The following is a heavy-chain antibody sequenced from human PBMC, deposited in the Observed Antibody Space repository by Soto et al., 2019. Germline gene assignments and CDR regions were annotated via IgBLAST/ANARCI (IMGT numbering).Heavy chain of an antibody. Sequence: SETLSLTCAVYGGSFSGYYWSWIRQPPGKGLEWIGEINHSGSTNYNPSLKSRVTISVDTSKTQFSLKLSSVTAADTAVYYCATITVPASRHIDFDYWGRGTLVTVSS. V-gene: IGHV4-34*01. CDR1: GGSFSGYY. J-gene: IGHJ4*02. CDR3: ATITVPASRHIDFDY. CDR2: INHSGST. D-gene: IGHD5-12*01.